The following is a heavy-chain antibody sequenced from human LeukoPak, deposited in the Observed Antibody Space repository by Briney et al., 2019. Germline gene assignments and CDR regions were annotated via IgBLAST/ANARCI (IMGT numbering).Heavy chain of an antibody. CDR1: GFTVSSNY. CDR2: IYSGGST. D-gene: IGHD3-10*01. V-gene: IGHV3-53*01. CDR3: AIHAVRGVIYYYYMDV. Sequence: PGGSLRLSCAASGFTVSSNYMSWVRQAPGKGLEWVSVIYSGGSTYYAGSVKGRFTISRDNSKNTLYLQMNSLRAEDTAVYYCAIHAVRGVIYYYYMDVWGRGTTVTVSS. J-gene: IGHJ6*03.